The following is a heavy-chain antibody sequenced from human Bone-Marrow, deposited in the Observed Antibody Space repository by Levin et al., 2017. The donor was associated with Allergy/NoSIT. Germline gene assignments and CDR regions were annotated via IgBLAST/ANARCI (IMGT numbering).Heavy chain of an antibody. J-gene: IGHJ4*02. D-gene: IGHD6-13*01. Sequence: VASVKVSCKASGYTFSNYYITWVRQAPGQGFEWMGWISATDGHTNYAPRVQGRVTLTTDASTTTSSMELRTLTSDDSALYYCARAGPASAADISHWGQGTLVTVSS. CDR1: GYTFSNYY. CDR3: ARAGPASAADISH. V-gene: IGHV1-18*01. CDR2: ISATDGHT.